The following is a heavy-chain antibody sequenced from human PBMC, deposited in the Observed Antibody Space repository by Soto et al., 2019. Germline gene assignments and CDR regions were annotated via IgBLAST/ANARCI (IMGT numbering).Heavy chain of an antibody. CDR3: ARTSRLKTGHLDY. D-gene: IGHD3-9*01. CDR2: IYYTGTT. Sequence: PSETLSLTLAIPGYYIIDFDCSLCIQKTPGKGLEWIGYIYYTGTTYYNLSLKSRVSMSIDTATDQFSLNLGSVTAADTAVYYCARTSRLKTGHLDYWGQGILVTVSS. CDR1: GYYIIDFDC. V-gene: IGHV4-28*01. J-gene: IGHJ4*02.